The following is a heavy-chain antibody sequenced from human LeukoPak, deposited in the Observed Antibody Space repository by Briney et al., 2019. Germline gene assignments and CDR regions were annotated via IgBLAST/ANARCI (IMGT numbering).Heavy chain of an antibody. D-gene: IGHD2-2*01. CDR2: IIPIFGTA. J-gene: IGHJ4*02. CDR3: ARDRVMSVVVPGDMGAY. Sequence: ASVKVSCKASGGTFSSYAISWVRQAPGQGLEWMGGIIPIFGTANYAQKFQGRVTITTDESTSTAYMELSSLRSEDTAVYYCARDRVMSVVVPGDMGAYWGQGTLVTVSS. V-gene: IGHV1-69*05. CDR1: GGTFSSYA.